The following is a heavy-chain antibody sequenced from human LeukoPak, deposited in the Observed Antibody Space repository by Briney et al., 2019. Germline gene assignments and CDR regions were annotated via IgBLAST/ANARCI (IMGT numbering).Heavy chain of an antibody. CDR1: GYSISSGYY. Sequence: SETLSLTCTVSGYSISSGYYWGWIRQPPGKGLEWIGEINHGGSTNYNPSLKSRVTISVDTSKNQFSLKLSSVTAADTAVYYCARDHPMSGSYYGRSFSYYFDYWGQGTLVTVSS. CDR3: ARDHPMSGSYYGRSFSYYFDY. V-gene: IGHV4-38-2*02. J-gene: IGHJ4*02. D-gene: IGHD1-26*01. CDR2: INHGGST.